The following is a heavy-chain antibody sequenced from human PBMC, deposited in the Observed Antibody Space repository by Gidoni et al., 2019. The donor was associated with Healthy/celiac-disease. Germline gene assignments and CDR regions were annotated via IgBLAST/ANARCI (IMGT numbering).Heavy chain of an antibody. CDR2: INPSGGST. V-gene: IGHV1-46*01. J-gene: IGHJ6*02. CDR3: ARDLHPSYYDFWSGEGLYYGMDV. CDR1: GYTFTSYY. Sequence: QVQPVQSGAEVKKPGASVKGSCKASGYTFTSYYMHWVRQAPGQGLEWMGIINPSGGSTSYAQKFQGRVTMTMDTSTSTDYIELSSLRSEDTAVYYCARDLHPSYYDFWSGEGLYYGMDVWGQGTTVTVSS. D-gene: IGHD3-3*01.